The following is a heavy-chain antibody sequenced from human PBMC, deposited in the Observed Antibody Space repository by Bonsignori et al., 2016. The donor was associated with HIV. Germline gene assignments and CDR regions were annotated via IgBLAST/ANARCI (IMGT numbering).Heavy chain of an antibody. D-gene: IGHD7-27*01. CDR3: ARLPTTNWGWY. V-gene: IGHV3-66*04. CDR2: IYSGGST. J-gene: IGHJ4*02. Sequence: WIRQPPGKGLEWVSVIYSGGSTYYADSVKGRFTISRDNSKNTLYLQMNSLRAEDTAVYYCARLPTTNWGWYWGQGTLVTVSS.